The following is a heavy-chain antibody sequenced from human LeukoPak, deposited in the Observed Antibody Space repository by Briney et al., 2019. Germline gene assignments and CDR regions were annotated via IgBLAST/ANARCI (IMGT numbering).Heavy chain of an antibody. CDR3: ARGGAYYDNSGHYFDY. D-gene: IGHD3-22*01. Sequence: GGSLRLSCAASGFTFSNYWMHWVRQAPGKGLVWVSRLNSDGSSTNYADSVKGRFTISRDNAKNTLYLQMNGLRAEDTAVYYCARGGAYYDNSGHYFDYWGQGTLVTVSS. CDR1: GFTFSNYW. J-gene: IGHJ4*02. V-gene: IGHV3-74*01. CDR2: LNSDGSST.